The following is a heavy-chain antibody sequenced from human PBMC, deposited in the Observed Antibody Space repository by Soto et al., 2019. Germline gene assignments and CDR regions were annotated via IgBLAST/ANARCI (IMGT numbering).Heavy chain of an antibody. J-gene: IGHJ5*01. V-gene: IGHV3-33*01. Sequence: GGSLRLSCAASGFTFSSSGMHWVRQAPRKGMEWVAVIWYDGSNKYYADSVKGRFTISRDNSKDTLYLQMNSLRADDTAVYYCARDSGSSSSEWNWFDSWGQGTLVTVSS. CDR1: GFTFSSSG. CDR3: ARDSGSSSSEWNWFDS. CDR2: IWYDGSNK. D-gene: IGHD6-6*01.